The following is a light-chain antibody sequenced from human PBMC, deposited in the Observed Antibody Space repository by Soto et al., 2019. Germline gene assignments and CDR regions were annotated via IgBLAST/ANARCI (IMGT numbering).Light chain of an antibody. Sequence: DIVMTQSPATLSVSPGERATLSCRASQTVNNNLAWYQQKPGQAPRLLIYGASARATGIPARFSGSGSGTEFTLTISSLQSEDFAVYYCQQYNNWPLTFGGGTKLEIK. CDR2: GAS. CDR3: QQYNNWPLT. J-gene: IGKJ4*01. V-gene: IGKV3-15*01. CDR1: QTVNNN.